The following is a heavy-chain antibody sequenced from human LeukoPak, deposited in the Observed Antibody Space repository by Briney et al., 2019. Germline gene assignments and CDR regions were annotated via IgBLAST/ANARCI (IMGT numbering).Heavy chain of an antibody. J-gene: IGHJ4*02. D-gene: IGHD6-13*01. CDR3: AKSFIATHVSEFDY. CDR2: ISGSGGST. CDR1: GFTFSSYA. V-gene: IGHV3-23*01. Sequence: GGSLRLSCAASGFTFSSYAMSWVRQAPGKGLEWVSAISGSGGSTYHADSVKGRFTISRDNSKNTLYLQMNSLRAEDTAVYYCAKSFIATHVSEFDYWGQGTLVTVSS.